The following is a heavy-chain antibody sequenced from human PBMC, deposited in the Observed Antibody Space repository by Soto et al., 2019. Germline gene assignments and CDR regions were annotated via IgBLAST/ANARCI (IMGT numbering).Heavy chain of an antibody. CDR1: GGSISSIDFY. J-gene: IGHJ3*01. CDR3: ARERVSYDSGGFFIRGAFDV. D-gene: IGHD3-22*01. Sequence: VQLQESGPGLVKPSQTLSLTCRVSGGSISSIDFYCTWIRQRPGKGVEWIGHIYSRGNTYYKPSLTSRITNSLGTAKTQFSLKLISVNAADPAVYDCARERVSYDSGGFFIRGAFDVWGQETSVSDSS. CDR2: IYSRGNT. V-gene: IGHV4-31*03.